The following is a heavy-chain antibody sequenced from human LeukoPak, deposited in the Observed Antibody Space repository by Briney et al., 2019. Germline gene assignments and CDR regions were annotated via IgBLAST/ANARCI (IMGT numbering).Heavy chain of an antibody. D-gene: IGHD3-10*01. V-gene: IGHV3-23*01. CDR1: GFTFSNFG. J-gene: IGHJ4*02. CDR2: LSDSGAST. CDR3: AKSSSMVRGGPFDY. Sequence: GGSLRLSCAASGFTFSNFGMSWVRQAPGKGLEWVSTLSDSGASTYYADSVMGRFTISRDNSKNTLYLQMDSLRAEDTAVYYCAKSSSMVRGGPFDYWAQGTLVTVSS.